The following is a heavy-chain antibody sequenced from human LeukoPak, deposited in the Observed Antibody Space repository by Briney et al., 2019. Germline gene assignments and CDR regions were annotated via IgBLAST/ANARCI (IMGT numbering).Heavy chain of an antibody. CDR2: ISSSSAYI. CDR1: GFTFSSYI. D-gene: IGHD6-19*01. Sequence: GGSLRLSCAASGFTFSSYIMNWVRQAPGKGPEWVSSISSSSAYIYYADSVKGRFTISRVNAKSSLFLQMNSLRDEDTAVYYCATSSIALAGTVDYWGQGTLVTVSS. CDR3: ATSSIALAGTVDY. V-gene: IGHV3-21*01. J-gene: IGHJ4*02.